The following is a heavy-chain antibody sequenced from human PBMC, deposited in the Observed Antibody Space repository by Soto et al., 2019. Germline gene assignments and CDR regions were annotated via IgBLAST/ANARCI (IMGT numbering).Heavy chain of an antibody. CDR1: GFTFNYYS. CDR2: IHSERSST. D-gene: IGHD2-21*02. Sequence: EVQLVESEGGLVQRGGSLRLSCAASGFTFNYYSMHWVRQAPGQGLGWVSPIHSERSSTTYADSVKGRFTISRDNAKNTLYVHMNCLGAGETAVYYCARGDEGGFGLWGHGTTVAVSS. CDR3: ARGDEGGFGL. V-gene: IGHV3-74*01. J-gene: IGHJ3*01.